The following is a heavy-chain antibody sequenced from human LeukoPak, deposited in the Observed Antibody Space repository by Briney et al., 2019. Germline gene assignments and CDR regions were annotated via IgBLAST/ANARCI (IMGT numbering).Heavy chain of an antibody. V-gene: IGHV4-4*07. D-gene: IGHD2-21*01. CDR2: IYASGST. J-gene: IGHJ6*03. CDR3: ARGQKGSRVIAIRVPGYYYYMDV. CDR1: GGSISSYY. Sequence: SETLSLTCTVSGGSISSYYWSWIRQPAGKGLEWIGRIYASGSTNYNPSLKSRVTMSVDTSKNQLSLKLSSVTAADTAVYYCARGQKGSRVIAIRVPGYYYYMDVWGKGTTVTVSS.